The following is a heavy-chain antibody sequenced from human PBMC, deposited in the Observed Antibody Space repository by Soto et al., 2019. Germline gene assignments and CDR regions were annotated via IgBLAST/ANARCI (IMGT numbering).Heavy chain of an antibody. D-gene: IGHD1-1*01. CDR2: MNPNTGNS. J-gene: IGHJ4*02. CDR3: ARRAETNGWNGFGADKYYFDF. CDR1: GYTFTSYD. Sequence: QVQLVQSGAEVRKPGASVKVSCEASGYTFTSYDIYWVRQATGQGLEWMGWMNPNTGNSGYAQKFQGRVTMTSDTAISTAHMELSSLRSEDTAVYYCARRAETNGWNGFGADKYYFDFWGQVTLVTVSS. V-gene: IGHV1-8*01.